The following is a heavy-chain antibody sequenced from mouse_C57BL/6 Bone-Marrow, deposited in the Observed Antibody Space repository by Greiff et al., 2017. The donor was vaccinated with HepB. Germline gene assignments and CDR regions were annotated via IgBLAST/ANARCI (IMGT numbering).Heavy chain of an antibody. CDR2: IWSGGST. J-gene: IGHJ4*01. CDR3: AKKGDGVYAMDY. Sequence: VKLMESGPGLVQPSQSLSITCTVSGFSLTSYGVHWVRQSPGKGLEWLGVIWSGGSTDYNAAFMSRLSITKDNSKSQVFFKMNSLQADDTAIYYCAKKGDGVYAMDYWGQGTSVTVSS. D-gene: IGHD1-1*02. V-gene: IGHV2-5*01. CDR1: GFSLTSYG.